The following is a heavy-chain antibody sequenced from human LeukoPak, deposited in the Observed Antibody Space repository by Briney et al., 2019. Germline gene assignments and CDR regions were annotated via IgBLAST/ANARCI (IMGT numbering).Heavy chain of an antibody. V-gene: IGHV4-38-2*02. CDR2: IYHSGST. J-gene: IGHJ4*02. D-gene: IGHD2-2*01. CDR3: ARESGTYCSSTSCYYSNY. Sequence: SETLSLTCTASGYSISSGYYWGWIRQPPGKGLEWIGSIYHSGSTYYNPSLKSRVTISVDTSKNQFSLKLSSVTAADTAVYYCARESGTYCSSTSCYYSNYWGQGTLVTVSS. CDR1: GYSISSGYY.